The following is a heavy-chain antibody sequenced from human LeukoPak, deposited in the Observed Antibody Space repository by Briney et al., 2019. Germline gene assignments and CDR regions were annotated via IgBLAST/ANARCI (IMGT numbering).Heavy chain of an antibody. CDR3: ARDQVAGNNEYFQH. Sequence: SETLSLTCTVSGGSISSYYWSWIRQPAGKGLEWIGRIHTSGSTNYNPSLKSRVTMSVDTSKNQFSLKLSSVTAADTAVYYCARDQVAGNNEYFQHWGQGTLVTVSS. J-gene: IGHJ1*01. V-gene: IGHV4-4*07. D-gene: IGHD6-19*01. CDR2: IHTSGST. CDR1: GGSISSYY.